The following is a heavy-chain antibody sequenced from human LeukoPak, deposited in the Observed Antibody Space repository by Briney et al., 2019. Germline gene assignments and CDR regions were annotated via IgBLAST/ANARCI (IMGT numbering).Heavy chain of an antibody. CDR1: GGSFSGYY. Sequence: SETLSLTCAVTGGSFSGYYWTWIRQPPGKGLEWIGEINHSGSANYNPSLMSRVTISLDTSKNHFSLNLSSVTAADTAVYYCARGQGTVTTHWGQGTLVTVSS. V-gene: IGHV4-34*01. D-gene: IGHD4-11*01. J-gene: IGHJ4*02. CDR3: ARGQGTVTTH. CDR2: INHSGSA.